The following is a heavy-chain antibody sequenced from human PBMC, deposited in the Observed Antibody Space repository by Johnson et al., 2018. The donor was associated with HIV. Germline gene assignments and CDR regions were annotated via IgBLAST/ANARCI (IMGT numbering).Heavy chain of an antibody. V-gene: IGHV3-64*01. CDR3: AKDIGDGYNRWGAFDI. CDR2: ISSNGGNT. J-gene: IGHJ3*02. Sequence: VQLVESGGGLVQPGGSLRLSCAASGFTFSSYAMHWARQAPGKGLEYVSAISSNGGNTYYANSVKGRFTISRDNSKNTLYLQMGSLRAEDTAVYYCAKDIGDGYNRWGAFDIRGQGTMVTVSS. D-gene: IGHD5-24*01. CDR1: GFTFSSYA.